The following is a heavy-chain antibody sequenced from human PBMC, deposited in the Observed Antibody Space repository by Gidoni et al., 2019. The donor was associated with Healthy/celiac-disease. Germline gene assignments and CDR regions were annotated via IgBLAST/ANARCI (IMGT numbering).Heavy chain of an antibody. V-gene: IGHV3-64D*06. D-gene: IGHD6-19*01. CDR3: VKDIAVAARGYFDY. Sequence: EVQLVESGGGLVQPGGSLRLSCSASGFPFSSYAMHWVRQAPGKGLEYVSAISSNGGSTYYADSVKGRFTIARDNSKNTLYLQMSSLRAEDTAVYYCVKDIAVAARGYFDYWGQGTLVTVSS. CDR2: ISSNGGST. CDR1: GFPFSSYA. J-gene: IGHJ4*02.